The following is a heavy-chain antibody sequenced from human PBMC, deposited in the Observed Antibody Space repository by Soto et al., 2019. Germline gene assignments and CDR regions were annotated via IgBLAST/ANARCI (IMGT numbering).Heavy chain of an antibody. CDR2: MNPNSGNT. D-gene: IGHD2-15*01. J-gene: IGHJ6*03. CDR1: GYTFTSYD. Sequence: ASVKVSCKASGYTFTSYDINWVRQATGQGLEWMGWMNPNSGNTGYAQKFQGRVTMTRNTSISTAYMELSSLRSEDTAVYYCARATIVVVDTTYYYYYYMDVWGKGTTVTVSS. V-gene: IGHV1-8*01. CDR3: ARATIVVVDTTYYYYYYMDV.